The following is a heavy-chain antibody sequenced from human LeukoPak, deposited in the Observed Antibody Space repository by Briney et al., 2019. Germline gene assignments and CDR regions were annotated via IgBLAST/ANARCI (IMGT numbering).Heavy chain of an antibody. Sequence: SETLSLTCSVSGGSISSQYWSWIRQPAGKGLEWIGRIYTSGNTNYNPSLKSRVTMSIDTSKKQFSLKLNSVTAADTAVYYCARGSSWYDYWGQGTLVTVSS. D-gene: IGHD6-13*01. V-gene: IGHV4-4*07. CDR3: ARGSSWYDY. CDR1: GGSISSQY. CDR2: IYTSGNT. J-gene: IGHJ4*02.